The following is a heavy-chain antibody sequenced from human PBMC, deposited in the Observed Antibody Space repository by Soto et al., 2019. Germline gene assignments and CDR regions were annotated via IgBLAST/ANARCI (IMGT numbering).Heavy chain of an antibody. V-gene: IGHV4-30-2*01. J-gene: IGHJ5*02. CDR1: GGSITIGGYC. CDR3: ARVWFGESSWFDP. CDR2: ICHSGNT. D-gene: IGHD3-10*01. Sequence: QLQLQESGSGLVKPSQTLSLTCTVSGGSITIGGYCWSWIRQPPGQGLEWIGYICHSGNTYYNPYLKSRVTTSLDRSKNQFSLNLSSVTAADTVVYYCARVWFGESSWFDPWGQGTLVTVSS.